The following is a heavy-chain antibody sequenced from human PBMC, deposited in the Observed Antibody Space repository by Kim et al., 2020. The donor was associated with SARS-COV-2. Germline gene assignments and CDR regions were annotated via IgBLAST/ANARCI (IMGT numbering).Heavy chain of an antibody. D-gene: IGHD3-3*01. J-gene: IGHJ6*02. CDR3: AARYYDFREYYYYGMDV. V-gene: IGHV1-69*13. Sequence: SVKVSCKASGGTFSSYAISWVRQAPGQGLEWMGGIIPIFGTANYAQKFQGRVTITADESTSTAYKELSSLRSEDTAVYYCAARYYDFREYYYYGMDVWGQGTTVTVSS. CDR1: GGTFSSYA. CDR2: IIPIFGTA.